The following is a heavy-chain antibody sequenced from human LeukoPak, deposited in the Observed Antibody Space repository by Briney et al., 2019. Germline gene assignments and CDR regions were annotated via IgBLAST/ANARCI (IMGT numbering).Heavy chain of an antibody. Sequence: GGSLRLSCAASGFTFSSYSMNWVRQAPGKGLEWVSSISSSSNYIYYADSVKGRFTISRDNAKNSLNLQMNSLRAEDTAVYYCARGQDTVITSRDAFDIWGQGTMVTVSS. D-gene: IGHD4-23*01. CDR1: GFTFSSYS. J-gene: IGHJ3*02. CDR3: ARGQDTVITSRDAFDI. V-gene: IGHV3-21*01. CDR2: ISSSSNYI.